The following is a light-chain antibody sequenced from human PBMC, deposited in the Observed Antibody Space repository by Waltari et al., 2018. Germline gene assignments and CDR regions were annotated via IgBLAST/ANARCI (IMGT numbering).Light chain of an antibody. J-gene: IGLJ3*02. CDR2: RGD. CDR1: APNIGGNV. V-gene: IGLV1-44*01. Sequence: QSVLTQPPPASGTPGPRVNISCSGRAPNIGGNVVHWYQHLPGKAPKLLIYRGDHQPSGVPDRFSGSKSGTSASLAISGLLSDDEADYYCAAWDDSLHGHWVFGGGTKVTVL. CDR3: AAWDDSLHGHWV.